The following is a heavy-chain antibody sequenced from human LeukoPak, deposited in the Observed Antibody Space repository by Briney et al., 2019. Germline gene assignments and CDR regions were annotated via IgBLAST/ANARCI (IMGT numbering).Heavy chain of an antibody. J-gene: IGHJ5*02. V-gene: IGHV1-2*02. CDR3: ARGFRLSAIEDWFDP. CDR1: GYTFTGYY. Sequence: ASVKVSCKASGYTFTGYYVHWVRQAPGQGLEWMGWINPNSGATNYALRFQGRVTMTRDTSISTTYMELSGLKSDDTAVYYCARGFRLSAIEDWFDPWGQGTLVTVSS. CDR2: INPNSGAT. D-gene: IGHD2-2*02.